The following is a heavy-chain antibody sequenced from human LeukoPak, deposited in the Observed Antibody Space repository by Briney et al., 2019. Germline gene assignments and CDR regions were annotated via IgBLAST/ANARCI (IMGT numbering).Heavy chain of an antibody. CDR3: ARTVGPIVVVPAALNWFDP. CDR1: GYTFTSYY. D-gene: IGHD2-2*01. CDR2: IIPIFGTA. J-gene: IGHJ5*02. V-gene: IGHV1-69*13. Sequence: ASVKVSCKASGYTFTSYYMHWVRQAPGQGLEWMGGIIPIFGTANYAQKFQGRVTITADESTSTAYMELSSLRSEDTAVYYCARTVGPIVVVPAALNWFDPWGQGTLVTVSS.